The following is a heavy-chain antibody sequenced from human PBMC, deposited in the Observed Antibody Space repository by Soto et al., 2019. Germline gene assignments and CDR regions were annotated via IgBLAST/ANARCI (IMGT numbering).Heavy chain of an antibody. D-gene: IGHD7-27*01. Sequence: QVQLVESGGGVVQPGRSLRLSCAASGFTFSNYGMHWVRQAPGKGLEWVAFIWYDGGNKYYAESVKGRFTISRDNSKNTLYLQMNSLRAEDTAVYYCARDGDVNTGFRKDYWGQGTLVTVSS. CDR2: IWYDGGNK. V-gene: IGHV3-33*01. CDR1: GFTFSNYG. CDR3: ARDGDVNTGFRKDY. J-gene: IGHJ4*02.